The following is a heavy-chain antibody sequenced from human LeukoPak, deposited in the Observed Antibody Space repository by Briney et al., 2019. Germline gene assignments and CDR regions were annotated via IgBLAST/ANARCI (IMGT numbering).Heavy chain of an antibody. CDR1: GYTFTSYA. Sequence: ASVKVSCTASGYTFTSYAMHWVRQAPGQRLEWMGWINAGNGNTKYSQKFQGRVTITRDTSASTAYMELSSLRSEDTAVYYCARDGADIVVVPAAPAYFDYWGQGTLVTVSS. D-gene: IGHD2-2*01. CDR3: ARDGADIVVVPAAPAYFDY. J-gene: IGHJ4*02. CDR2: INAGNGNT. V-gene: IGHV1-3*01.